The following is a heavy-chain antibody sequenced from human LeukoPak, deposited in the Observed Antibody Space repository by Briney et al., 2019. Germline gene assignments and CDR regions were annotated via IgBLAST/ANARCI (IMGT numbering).Heavy chain of an antibody. CDR1: GGTFSSYA. CDR3: AREGVADSSGYYYINY. Sequence: SVKVSCKASGGTFSSYAISWVRQAPGQGLEWMGRIIPILGIANYAQKFQGRVTITADKSTSTAYMELSSLRSEDTAVYYCAREGVADSSGYYYINYWGQGTLVTVSS. J-gene: IGHJ4*02. V-gene: IGHV1-69*04. D-gene: IGHD3-22*01. CDR2: IIPILGIA.